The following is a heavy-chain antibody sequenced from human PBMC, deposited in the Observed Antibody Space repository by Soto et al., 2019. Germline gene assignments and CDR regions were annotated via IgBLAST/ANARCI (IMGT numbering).Heavy chain of an antibody. CDR1: GFTFISYA. V-gene: IGHV3-23*01. J-gene: IGHJ4*02. CDR3: AKDRERIATRSIDY. Sequence: VQLLESGGGLVQPGGSLRLSCAASGFTFISYAMSWVRQAPGKGLEWVSGISGSGVSTYYADSVKGRFTISRDNSKSTLYLQMNSLRAEDTAVYYCAKDRERIATRSIDYWGQGTLVTVSS. D-gene: IGHD6-6*01. CDR2: ISGSGVST.